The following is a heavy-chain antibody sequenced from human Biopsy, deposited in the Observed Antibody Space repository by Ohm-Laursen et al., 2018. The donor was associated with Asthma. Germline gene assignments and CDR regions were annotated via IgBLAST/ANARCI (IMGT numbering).Heavy chain of an antibody. D-gene: IGHD2-15*01. CDR2: VSSDGHNK. CDR1: GFVFSQCG. J-gene: IGHJ6*02. V-gene: IGHV3-30*03. Sequence: SLRLSCAASGFVFSQCGMHWVRQGPGKGLEWVALVSSDGHNKYYEDSVKGRFTISRDNSKNTLYLRMTSLSAEDSAVYYCARVDGVVEAATRLGGMDVWGQGTTVTVSS. CDR3: ARVDGVVEAATRLGGMDV.